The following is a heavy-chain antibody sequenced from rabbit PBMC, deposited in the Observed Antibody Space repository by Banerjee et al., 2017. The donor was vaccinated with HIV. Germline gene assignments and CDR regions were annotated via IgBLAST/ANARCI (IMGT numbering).Heavy chain of an antibody. J-gene: IGHJ3*01. CDR2: INTISGGI. D-gene: IGHD1-1*01. CDR3: ARDLAAVIGWNFGL. V-gene: IGHV1S45*01. CDR1: GFSFSNKYV. Sequence: QEQLEESGGDLVKPEGSLTLTCTASGFSFSNKYVMCWVRQAPGKGLEWIACINTISGGIYYASWAKGRFTISRTSSTTVTLQMTSLTAADTATYFCARDLAAVIGWNFGLWGQGTLVTVS.